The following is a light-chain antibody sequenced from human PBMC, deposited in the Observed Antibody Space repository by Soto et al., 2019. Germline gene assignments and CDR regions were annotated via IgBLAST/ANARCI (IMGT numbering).Light chain of an antibody. V-gene: IGLV1-44*01. CDR3: AAWDDNLNGPL. CDR2: SDD. CDR1: NSNIGRYS. Sequence: QSALTQPPSLSGTPGQRVTISCSGSNSNIGRYSVNWYQHFPGTAPKILIYSDDERPSGVPDRFSGSKSGTSASLAISGLQSEDEAEYYCAAWDDNLNGPLFGGGTKXTVL. J-gene: IGLJ3*02.